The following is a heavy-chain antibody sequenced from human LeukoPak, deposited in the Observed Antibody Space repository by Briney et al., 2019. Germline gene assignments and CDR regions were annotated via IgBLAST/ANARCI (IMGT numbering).Heavy chain of an antibody. CDR3: ARAGGYYGSGSYSDYYGMDV. CDR2: ISYDGSNK. CDR1: GFTFSSYA. D-gene: IGHD3-10*01. V-gene: IGHV3-30-3*01. Sequence: TGGSLRLSCAASGFTFSSYAMHWVRQAPGKGPEWVAVISYDGSNKYYADSVKGRFTISRDNSKNTLYLQMNSLRAEDTAAYYCARAGGYYGSGSYSDYYGMDVWGQGTTVTVSS. J-gene: IGHJ6*02.